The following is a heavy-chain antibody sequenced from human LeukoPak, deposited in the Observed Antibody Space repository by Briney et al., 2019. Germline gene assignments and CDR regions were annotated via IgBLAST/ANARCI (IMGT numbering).Heavy chain of an antibody. V-gene: IGHV3-74*01. CDR1: GFTFSSYW. Sequence: GGSLRLSCAASGFTFSSYWMHWVRQAPGKGLVWVSRINTDGSSTSYADSVKGRFTISRDNAKNTLYLQMNSLRAEDTAVYYCARVGPGTAALDYWGQGTLVTVSS. D-gene: IGHD1-1*01. CDR3: ARVGPGTAALDY. J-gene: IGHJ4*02. CDR2: INTDGSST.